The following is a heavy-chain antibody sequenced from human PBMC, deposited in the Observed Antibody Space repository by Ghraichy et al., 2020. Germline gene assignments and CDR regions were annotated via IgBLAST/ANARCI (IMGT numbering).Heavy chain of an antibody. Sequence: GGSLRLSCAASGFTVSSNYMSWVRQAPGKGLEWVSVIYSGGSTYYADSVKGRFTISRDNSKNTLYLQMNSLRAEDTAVYYCAGESGTYSSSWYLDYWGQGTLVTVSS. D-gene: IGHD6-13*01. CDR2: IYSGGST. J-gene: IGHJ4*02. CDR3: AGESGTYSSSWYLDY. V-gene: IGHV3-53*01. CDR1: GFTVSSNY.